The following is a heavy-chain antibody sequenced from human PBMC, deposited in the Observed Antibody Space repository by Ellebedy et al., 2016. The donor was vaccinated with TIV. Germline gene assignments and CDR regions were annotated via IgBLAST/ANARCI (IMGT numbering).Heavy chain of an antibody. CDR1: RDTLNSHV. CDR3: ARGRNYYGSSGQAFDL. CDR2: TILMLRSS. D-gene: IGHD3-22*01. Sequence: AASVKVSCKASRDTLNSHVLNWLRRAPGQGLEWMGGTILMLRSSTYAEKFRGRGTITADSSTSTAYMDVSRLTSDDTAVYYCARGRNYYGSSGQAFDLWGQGTVITVSS. J-gene: IGHJ3*01. V-gene: IGHV1-69*10.